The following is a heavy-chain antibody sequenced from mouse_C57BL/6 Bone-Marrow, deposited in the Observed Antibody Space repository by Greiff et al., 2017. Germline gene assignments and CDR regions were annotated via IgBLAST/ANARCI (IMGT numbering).Heavy chain of an antibody. V-gene: IGHV14-4*01. J-gene: IGHJ3*01. CDR3: TRIAY. CDR2: IDPENGDT. CDR1: GFNIKDDY. Sequence: VQLKQSGAELVRPGASVKLSCTASGFNIKDDYMHWVKQRPEQGLEWIGWIDPENGDTEHASKFQGKPTITVDTSSNTAYLQLSSLTSEDTAVYYCTRIAYWGQGTLVTVSA.